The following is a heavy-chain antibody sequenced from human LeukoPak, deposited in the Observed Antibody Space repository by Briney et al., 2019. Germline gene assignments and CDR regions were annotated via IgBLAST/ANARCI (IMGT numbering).Heavy chain of an antibody. D-gene: IGHD3-10*01. Sequence: SETLSLTCSVSGASMHNHYWSWIRQPPGKALEWIGYVSDSETTHYNPSLKSRVSMSVDTSKNEFSLRLSSVTAADTALYYCATRPAETTRFGVFDYWSRGTLVTVSS. CDR2: VSDSETT. CDR3: ATRPAETTRFGVFDY. CDR1: GASMHNHY. J-gene: IGHJ4*02. V-gene: IGHV4-59*11.